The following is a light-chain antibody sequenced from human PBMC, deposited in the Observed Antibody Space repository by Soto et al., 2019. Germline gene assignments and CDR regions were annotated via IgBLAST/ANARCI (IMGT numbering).Light chain of an antibody. CDR2: GAS. CDR1: QSVSSN. Sequence: EIVMTQSPATLSVSPGERATLSCRASQSVSSNLAWYQQKPGQAPRLLIYGASTRATGISARFSGSRSGTEFTLTILRLQSEDFAVYYCQQYNNWPPTFGQGTRLEIK. CDR3: QQYNNWPPT. J-gene: IGKJ5*01. V-gene: IGKV3-15*01.